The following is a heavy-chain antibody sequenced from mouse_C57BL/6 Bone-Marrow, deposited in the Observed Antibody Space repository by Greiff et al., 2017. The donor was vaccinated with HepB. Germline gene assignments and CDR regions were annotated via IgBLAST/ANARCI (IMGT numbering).Heavy chain of an antibody. V-gene: IGHV5-17*01. CDR2: ISSGSSTI. Sequence: EVMLVESGGGLVKPGGSLKLSCAASVFTFSDYGMHWVRQAPEKGLEWVAYISSGSSTIYYADTVKGRFTISRDNAKNTLFLQMTSLRSEDTAMYYCARPGYYGSSSFAYWGQGTLVTVSA. CDR1: VFTFSDYG. D-gene: IGHD1-1*01. CDR3: ARPGYYGSSSFAY. J-gene: IGHJ3*01.